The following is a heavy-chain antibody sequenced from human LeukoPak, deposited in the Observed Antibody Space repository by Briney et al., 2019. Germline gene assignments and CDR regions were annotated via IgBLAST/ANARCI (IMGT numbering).Heavy chain of an antibody. CDR1: GFSFDDYG. CDR3: ARNYGSGSYYNQLDY. J-gene: IGHJ4*02. V-gene: IGHV3-20*01. D-gene: IGHD3-10*01. Sequence: GGSLRLSCAASGFSFDDYGMSWVRQAPGKGLEWVSGINWNGGSTGYADSVKGRFTISRDNAKNSLYLQMNSLRSEDTALYHCARNYGSGSYYNQLDYWGQGTLVTVSS. CDR2: INWNGGST.